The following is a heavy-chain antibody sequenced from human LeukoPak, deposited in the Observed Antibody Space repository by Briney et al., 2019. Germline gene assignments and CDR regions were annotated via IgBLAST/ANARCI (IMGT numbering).Heavy chain of an antibody. CDR3: ARMDYDYVWGSYRYDYFDY. D-gene: IGHD3-16*02. CDR2: INHSGST. V-gene: IGHV4-34*01. Sequence: SETLSLTCAVYGGSFSGYYWSWLRQPPGQGLEWIGEINHSGSTNYNPSLKSRVTISVDTSKNQFSLKLSSVTAADTAVYYCARMDYDYVWGSYRYDYFDYWGQGTLVTVSS. CDR1: GGSFSGYY. J-gene: IGHJ4*02.